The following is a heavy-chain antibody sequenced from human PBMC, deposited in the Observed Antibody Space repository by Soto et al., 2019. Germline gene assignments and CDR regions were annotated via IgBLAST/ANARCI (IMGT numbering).Heavy chain of an antibody. V-gene: IGHV1-69*12. Sequence: QVQLVQSGAEVKKPGSSVKVSCKASGGTFSSYAISWVRQAPGQGLEWMGGIIPIFGTANYAQKFQGRVTITADESTSTAYMELSSLRSEDTAVYYCARPNSSCGEHYYYYGMDVWGQGSTVTVSS. CDR3: ARPNSSCGEHYYYYGMDV. CDR1: GGTFSSYA. D-gene: IGHD6-6*01. CDR2: IIPIFGTA. J-gene: IGHJ6*02.